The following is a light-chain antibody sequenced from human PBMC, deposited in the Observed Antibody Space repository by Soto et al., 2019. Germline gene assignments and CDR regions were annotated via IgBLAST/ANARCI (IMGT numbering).Light chain of an antibody. Sequence: EIVMTQSPATLSVSPGERATLSCRASQSVRNNLAWYQQKPGQAPRLLIYGASTRATGIPARFSGSGSGTEFTLTISSLQSEDFAVYYCQQYHNWWTFGQGTKVDIK. J-gene: IGKJ1*01. V-gene: IGKV3-15*01. CDR2: GAS. CDR3: QQYHNWWT. CDR1: QSVRNN.